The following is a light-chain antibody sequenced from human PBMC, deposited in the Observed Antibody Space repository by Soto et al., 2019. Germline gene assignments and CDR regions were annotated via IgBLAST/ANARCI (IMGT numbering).Light chain of an antibody. V-gene: IGKV3D-20*02. CDR3: HQRQYWPPIT. J-gene: IGKJ5*01. CDR2: GAS. Sequence: EFVLTQSPGTLSLSPGERATLSFRASQSLSSSYLAWYQQKPGQAPRLLIYGASNRATGIPARFSGSGSGTDFTLTISSLEPEDFAVYYCHQRQYWPPITFGQGTRLEI. CDR1: QSLSSSY.